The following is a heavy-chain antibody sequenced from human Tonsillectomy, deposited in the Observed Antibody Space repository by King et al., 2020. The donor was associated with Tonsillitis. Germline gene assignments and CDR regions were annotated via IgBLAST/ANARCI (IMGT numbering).Heavy chain of an antibody. Sequence: QLVQSGGGVVRPGGSLRLSCAASGFTFDDYGMSWVRQAPGKGLEWVSGINLNGCSTGYADSVKGRFTIARDNAKNSLYLQMNSLRAEDTALYYCASHDSSGYYYFDYWGQGTLVTVSS. CDR3: ASHDSSGYYYFDY. D-gene: IGHD3-22*01. CDR2: INLNGCST. J-gene: IGHJ4*02. CDR1: GFTFDDYG. V-gene: IGHV3-20*04.